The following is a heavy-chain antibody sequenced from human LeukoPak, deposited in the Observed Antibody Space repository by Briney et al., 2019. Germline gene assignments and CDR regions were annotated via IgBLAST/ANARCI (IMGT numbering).Heavy chain of an antibody. D-gene: IGHD1-14*01. Sequence: PSETLSLTCSVSGDSMSGYYWSWIRQPPGKGLKWIGYMYYSGTTNYNPSLKSRVTISADTSKNHFSLKLYSVTAADTAVYYCARHDNYPGFGRGFHPWGQGFLVTVTS. CDR1: GDSMSGYY. CDR2: MYYSGTT. V-gene: IGHV4-59*08. J-gene: IGHJ5*02. CDR3: ARHDNYPGFGRGFHP.